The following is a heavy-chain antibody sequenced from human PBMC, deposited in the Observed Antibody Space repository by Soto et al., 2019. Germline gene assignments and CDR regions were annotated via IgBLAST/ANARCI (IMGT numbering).Heavy chain of an antibody. D-gene: IGHD3-3*01. V-gene: IGHV4-59*01. Sequence: PSETLSLTCTVSGGSISIYYWSWIRQPPGKGLEWIGYIYYSGSTNYNPSLKSRVTISVDTSKNQFSLKLSSVTAADTAVYYCARAPDFWSGYYFPYYYLDVWGKGNTVTVSS. CDR2: IYYSGST. J-gene: IGHJ6*03. CDR1: GGSISIYY. CDR3: ARAPDFWSGYYFPYYYLDV.